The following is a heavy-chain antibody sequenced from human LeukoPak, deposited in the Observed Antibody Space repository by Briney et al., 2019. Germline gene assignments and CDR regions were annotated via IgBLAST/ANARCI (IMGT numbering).Heavy chain of an antibody. J-gene: IGHJ4*02. CDR3: ARDSFMTCFDY. Sequence: QPGGSLRLSCAASGFTFSSYWMSWVRQAPGKALEGVANIKQDGSEKYYVVSVKGRFTISRDNAKNSLYLQMNSLRAEDTAVYYCARDSFMTCFDYWGQGTLVTVSS. V-gene: IGHV3-7*01. CDR2: IKQDGSEK. CDR1: GFTFSSYW.